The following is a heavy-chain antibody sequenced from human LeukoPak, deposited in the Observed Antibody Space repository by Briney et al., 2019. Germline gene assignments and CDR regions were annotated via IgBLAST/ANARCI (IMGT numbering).Heavy chain of an antibody. D-gene: IGHD1-7*01. V-gene: IGHV4-59*01. CDR1: GGSISSYY. Sequence: PSETLSLTCTVSGGSISSYYWSWIRQPPGKGLEWIGYIYYSGSTNYNPSLKSRVTISVDTSKNQFSLKLSSVTAADTAVYYCARDSGPYNWNYGDLFDPWGQGTLVTVSS. CDR2: IYYSGST. CDR3: ARDSGPYNWNYGDLFDP. J-gene: IGHJ5*02.